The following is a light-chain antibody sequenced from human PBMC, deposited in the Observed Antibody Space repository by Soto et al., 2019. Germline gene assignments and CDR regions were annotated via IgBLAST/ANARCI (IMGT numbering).Light chain of an antibody. Sequence: EIVLTQSPGTLSLSPGERATLSCSASQSVSSYLAWYQQKPGQAPRLLIYGASIRATGIPDRFSGSGSGTDFTLTISRLEPEDCAVYYCQQDGSPSRTFGQGTKVEIK. CDR2: GAS. J-gene: IGKJ1*01. CDR3: QQDGSPSRT. V-gene: IGKV3-20*01. CDR1: QSVSSY.